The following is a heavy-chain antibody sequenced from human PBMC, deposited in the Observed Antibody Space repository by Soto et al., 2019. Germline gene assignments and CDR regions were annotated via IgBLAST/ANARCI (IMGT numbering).Heavy chain of an antibody. CDR3: AKKVNSGPGSQFFDY. D-gene: IGHD3-10*01. V-gene: IGHV3-23*01. Sequence: EVQLLESGGGLVQPGGSLRLSCAASGFTFSSYSMSWVHQATGKGLEWVSGFSTGGDGGTTYYADSVKGRFTISRDNSKSTLFLQMNSLRAEDTAIYYCAKKVNSGPGSQFFDYWGQGTLVTVSS. CDR1: GFTFSSYS. CDR2: TGGDGGTT. J-gene: IGHJ4*02.